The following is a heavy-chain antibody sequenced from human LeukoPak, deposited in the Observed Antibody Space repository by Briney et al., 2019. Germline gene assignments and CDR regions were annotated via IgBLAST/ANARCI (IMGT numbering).Heavy chain of an antibody. CDR3: AGDINYYDSSGFDY. J-gene: IGHJ4*02. CDR2: IIPILGIA. CDR1: GGTFSSYA. V-gene: IGHV1-69*04. D-gene: IGHD3-22*01. Sequence: WASVKVSCKASGGTFSSYAISWVRQAPGQGLEWMGMIIPILGIANYAQKFQGRVTITADKSTSTAYMELSSLRSEDTAVYYCAGDINYYDSSGFDYWGQGTLVTVSS.